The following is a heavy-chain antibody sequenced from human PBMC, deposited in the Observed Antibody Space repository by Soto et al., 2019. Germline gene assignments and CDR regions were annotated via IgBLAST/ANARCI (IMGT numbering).Heavy chain of an antibody. CDR2: INHSGST. CDR1: GGSFSGFY. CDR3: ARALGYMVRGVIYYYYMDV. D-gene: IGHD3-10*01. V-gene: IGHV4-34*01. Sequence: PSETLSLTCGVYGGSFSGFYWSWIRQPPGKGLEWIGEINHSGSTNYNPSLKSRVTISVDTSKNQFSLKLSSVTAADTAVYYCARALGYMVRGVIYYYYMDVWGKGTTVTVSS. J-gene: IGHJ6*03.